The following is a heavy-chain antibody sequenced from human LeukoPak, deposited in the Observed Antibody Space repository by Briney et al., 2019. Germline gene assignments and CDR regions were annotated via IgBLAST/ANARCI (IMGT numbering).Heavy chain of an antibody. V-gene: IGHV3-30-3*01. CDR1: GFTFGSYA. J-gene: IGHJ4*02. CDR2: ISYDGSNK. Sequence: GGSLRLSCAASGFTFGSYAMHWVRQAPGKGLEWVAVISYDGSNKYYADSVKGRFTISRDNSKNTPYLQMNSLRAEDTAVYYCATGGYYDSSGYYYDYWGQGTLVTVSS. CDR3: ATGGYYDSSGYYYDY. D-gene: IGHD3-22*01.